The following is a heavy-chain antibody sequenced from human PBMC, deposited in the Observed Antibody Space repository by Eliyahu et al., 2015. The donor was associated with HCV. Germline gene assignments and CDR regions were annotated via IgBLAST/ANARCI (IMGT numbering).Heavy chain of an antibody. CDR1: GFTFSXYW. Sequence: EVQLVASGGGLVXPGGSLXXSCSASGFTFSXYWMNWVRQAPGKGLDWVXNINPDGGEKRYVDSVEGRFTISRDNARNSLYLQMDNLRVEDTAVYYCAAWGARNFWGQGILVTVSS. CDR3: AAWGARNF. CDR2: INPDGGEK. V-gene: IGHV3-7*01. D-gene: IGHD3-16*01. J-gene: IGHJ4*02.